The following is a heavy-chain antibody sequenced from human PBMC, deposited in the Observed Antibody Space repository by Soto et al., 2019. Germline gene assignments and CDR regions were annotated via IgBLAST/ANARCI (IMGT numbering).Heavy chain of an antibody. Sequence: QVQLVQSGAEVKKPGASLKVSCKASGYTFTSYGISWVRQAPGQGLEWMGWISAYNGNTNYAQKLQGRVTMTTDPSTSTAYMELRSLRSDDTAVYYCARSIAAGPKMTYYFDYSGQGTLVTVSS. CDR2: ISAYNGNT. V-gene: IGHV1-18*04. CDR1: GYTFTSYG. CDR3: ARSIAAGPKMTYYFDY. J-gene: IGHJ4*02. D-gene: IGHD6-25*01.